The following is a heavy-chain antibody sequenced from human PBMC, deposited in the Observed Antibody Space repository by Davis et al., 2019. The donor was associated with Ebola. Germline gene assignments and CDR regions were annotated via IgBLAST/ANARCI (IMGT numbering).Heavy chain of an antibody. CDR1: GFTFSSYA. Sequence: PGGSLRLSCAASGFTFSSYAMSWVRQAPGKGLEWVSAISGSGGSTYYADSVKGRFTISRDNAKGSLYLQMNSLRPEDTAVYYCASDYVVTDQHYFGMDVWGQGTTVTVSS. CDR3: ASDYVVTDQHYFGMDV. D-gene: IGHD3-10*02. V-gene: IGHV3-23*01. J-gene: IGHJ6*02. CDR2: ISGSGGST.